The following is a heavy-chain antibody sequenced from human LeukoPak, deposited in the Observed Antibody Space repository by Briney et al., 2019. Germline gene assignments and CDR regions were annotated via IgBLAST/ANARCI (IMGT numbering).Heavy chain of an antibody. D-gene: IGHD6-13*01. CDR1: XSXYA. V-gene: IGHV3-23*01. J-gene: IGHJ4*02. CDR2: ISGSGDST. Sequence: XSXYAXSWVRQAPGKGLEWVSAISGSGDSTYYGDSVKGRFTISRDNSKNTLYLQMNSLRAEDTAVYYCAKTRPLDSSSWSHGDYWGQGTLVTVSS. CDR3: AKTRPLDSSSWSHGDY.